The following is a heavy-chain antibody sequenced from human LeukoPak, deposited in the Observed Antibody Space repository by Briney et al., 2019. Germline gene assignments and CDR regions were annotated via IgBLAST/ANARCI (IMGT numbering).Heavy chain of an antibody. V-gene: IGHV3-23*01. CDR3: AKDIEYRSSWYCAFDI. Sequence: GGSLTLSCAASGFTFSSYAMSWVRQAPGKGLEWVSAISGSGGSTYYADSVKGRFTISRDNSKNTLYLQMNSLRAEDTAVYYCAKDIEYRSSWYCAFDIWGQGTMVTVSS. CDR2: ISGSGGST. J-gene: IGHJ3*02. D-gene: IGHD6-13*01. CDR1: GFTFSSYA.